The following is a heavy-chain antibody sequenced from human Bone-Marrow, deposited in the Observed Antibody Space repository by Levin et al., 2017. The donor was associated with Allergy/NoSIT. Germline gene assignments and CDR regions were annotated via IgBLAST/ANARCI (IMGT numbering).Heavy chain of an antibody. D-gene: IGHD1-7*01. CDR1: GFTFSTYS. V-gene: IGHV3-30*14. Sequence: GGSLRLSCAASGFTFSTYSMHWVRQAPGKGLEWVSMISNDGNNKNYADFVKGRFTISRDNRKNTLYLQMTTLRVEDTAVYHCARDIWQLPDYWGQGTLVTVSS. CDR2: ISNDGNNK. CDR3: ARDIWQLPDY. J-gene: IGHJ4*02.